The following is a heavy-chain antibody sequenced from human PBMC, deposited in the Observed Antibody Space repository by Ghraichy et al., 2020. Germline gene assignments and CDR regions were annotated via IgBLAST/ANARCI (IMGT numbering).Heavy chain of an antibody. D-gene: IGHD2-21*01. CDR2: TYYRSKWKN. CDR1: GDSVSRYSAT. V-gene: IGHV6-1*01. Sequence: SQTLSLTCAISGDSVSRYSATWNCIRQSPSSGLEWLGSTYYRSKWKNDYAASVKGRIAINPDTPKTQFSLQLQSVTPEDTCVYYCARRGSVVVDGSDYYDFWGQGILVTVSS. CDR3: ARRGSVVVDGSDYYDF. J-gene: IGHJ4*02.